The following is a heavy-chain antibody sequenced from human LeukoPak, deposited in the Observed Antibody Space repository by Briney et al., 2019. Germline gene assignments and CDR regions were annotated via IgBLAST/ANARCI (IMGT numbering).Heavy chain of an antibody. CDR3: ARSEREGAVVAGNWFDP. CDR1: GGSISSSSYY. CDR2: IYYSGST. V-gene: IGHV4-39*07. Sequence: SETLSLTCTVSGGSISSSSYYWGWIRQPPGKGLEWIGSIYYSGSTYYNPSLKSRVTISVDTSKNQFSLKLSSVTAADTAVYYCARSEREGAVVAGNWFDPWGQGTLVTVSS. D-gene: IGHD2-15*01. J-gene: IGHJ5*02.